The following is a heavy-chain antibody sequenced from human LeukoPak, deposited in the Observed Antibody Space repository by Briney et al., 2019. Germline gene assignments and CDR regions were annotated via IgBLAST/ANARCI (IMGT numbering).Heavy chain of an antibody. V-gene: IGHV4-30-4*07. Sequence: SETLSLTCAVSGGSISSGGYSWSWIRQPPGKGLEWIGYIYYSGSTYYNPSLKSRVTISVDTSKNQFSLNLSSVTAADTAVYYCARDRDNSRWYSWFDPWGQGTLVTVSS. CDR3: ARDRDNSRWYSWFDP. CDR1: GGSISSGGYS. CDR2: IYYSGST. D-gene: IGHD6-13*01. J-gene: IGHJ5*02.